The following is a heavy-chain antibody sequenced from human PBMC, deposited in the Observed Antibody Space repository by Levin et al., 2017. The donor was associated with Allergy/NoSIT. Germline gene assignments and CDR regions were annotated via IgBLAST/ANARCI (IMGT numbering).Heavy chain of an antibody. V-gene: IGHV1-3*01. CDR2: INAGNGNT. D-gene: IGHD3-3*01. CDR3: ARARYDFWSGYYDNWFDP. Sequence: ASVKVSCKASGYTFTSYAMHWVRQAPGQRLEWMGWINAGNGNTKYSQKFQGRVTITRDTSASTAYMELSSLRSEDTAVYYCARARYDFWSGYYDNWFDPWGQGTLVTVSS. J-gene: IGHJ5*02. CDR1: GYTFTSYA.